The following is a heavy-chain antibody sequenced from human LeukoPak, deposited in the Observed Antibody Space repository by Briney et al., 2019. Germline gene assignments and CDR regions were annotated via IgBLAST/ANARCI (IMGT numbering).Heavy chain of an antibody. V-gene: IGHV4-31*03. J-gene: IGHJ3*02. D-gene: IGHD2-21*02. CDR2: IYYSGST. CDR1: GGSISSGGYY. CDR3: AVKYCGGDYYSDAFDI. Sequence: PSETLSLTCTVSGGSISSGGYYWSWIRQHPGKGLEWIGYIYYSGSTYYNPSLKSRVTISVDTSKNQFSLKLSSVTAADTAVYYCAVKYCGGDYYSDAFDIWGQGTMVTVSS.